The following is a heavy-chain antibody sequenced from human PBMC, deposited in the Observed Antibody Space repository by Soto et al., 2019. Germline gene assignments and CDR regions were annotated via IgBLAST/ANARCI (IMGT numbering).Heavy chain of an antibody. J-gene: IGHJ6*03. CDR3: ARTAVAGFYYMDV. Sequence: SETLCLTWTVSGGSISSYYWSWIRQPPGKGLEWIGYIYYSGSTNYNPSLKSRVTISVDTSKNQFSLKLSSVTAADTAVYYCARTAVAGFYYMDVWGKGTTVTVSS. V-gene: IGHV4-59*01. CDR1: GGSISSYY. CDR2: IYYSGST. D-gene: IGHD6-19*01.